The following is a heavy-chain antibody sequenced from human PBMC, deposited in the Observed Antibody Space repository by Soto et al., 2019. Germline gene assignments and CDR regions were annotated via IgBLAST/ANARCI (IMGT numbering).Heavy chain of an antibody. Sequence: QVQLQESGPGLVKPSETLSLTCSVSGGSISDYQWNWIRQPPGKGLERLGYSYSSGRTNYNPSLRSGVTIALDRSTKQCALRLRSVTAADTAVYFCGRRGGLGEISPYVDYWGQGTVGTVSS. CDR2: SYSSGRT. J-gene: IGHJ4*02. CDR3: GRRGGLGEISPYVDY. D-gene: IGHD3-16*02. V-gene: IGHV4-59*01. CDR1: GGSISDYQ.